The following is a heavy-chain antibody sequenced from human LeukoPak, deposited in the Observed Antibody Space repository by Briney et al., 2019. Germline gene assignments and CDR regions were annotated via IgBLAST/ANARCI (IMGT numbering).Heavy chain of an antibody. Sequence: ASVKVSCKASGYTFTSYGISWVRQAPGQGLEWMGWISAYNGNTNYAQKFQGRVTMTRDTSISTAYMELSRLRSDDTAVYYCARDRPPEEEMDYWGQGTLVTVSS. CDR2: ISAYNGNT. D-gene: IGHD5-24*01. CDR1: GYTFTSYG. V-gene: IGHV1-18*01. J-gene: IGHJ4*02. CDR3: ARDRPPEEEMDY.